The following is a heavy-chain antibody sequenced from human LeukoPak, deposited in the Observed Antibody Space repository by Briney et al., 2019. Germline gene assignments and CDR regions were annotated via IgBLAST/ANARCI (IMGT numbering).Heavy chain of an antibody. V-gene: IGHV4-4*07. CDR3: TREVEMATQFDY. CDR1: GGFISTHY. CDR2: ISTTGST. Sequence: SETLSLTCTVSGGFISTHYWSWIRQPAGKGLEWIGRISTTGSTNYNHSLSSRVTMSIDTSKNQLSLKLRSVTAADTAVYYCTREVEMATQFDYWGQGTLVTVSS. D-gene: IGHD5-24*01. J-gene: IGHJ4*02.